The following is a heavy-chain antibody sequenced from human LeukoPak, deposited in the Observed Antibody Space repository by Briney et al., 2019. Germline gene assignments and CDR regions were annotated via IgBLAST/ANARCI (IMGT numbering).Heavy chain of an antibody. J-gene: IGHJ4*02. CDR1: GFTFSSYS. D-gene: IGHD3-10*01. Sequence: PGGSLRLSCVASGFTFSSYSMNWVRQAPGKGLEWVSSISSSSSYIYYADSVKGRFTISRDNAKNSLYLQMNSLRVEDTAVYYCARGRINYYGSGSYLHDYWGQGTLVTVSS. CDR3: ARGRINYYGSGSYLHDY. V-gene: IGHV3-21*01. CDR2: ISSSSSYI.